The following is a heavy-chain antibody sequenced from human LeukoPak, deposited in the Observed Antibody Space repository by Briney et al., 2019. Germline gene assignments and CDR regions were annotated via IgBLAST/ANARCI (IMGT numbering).Heavy chain of an antibody. J-gene: IGHJ3*02. CDR2: INWNGGST. CDR3: ARVSQLTGDAFDI. CDR1: GFTFASYV. D-gene: IGHD7-27*01. V-gene: IGHV3-20*04. Sequence: GGSLRLSCAASGFTFASYVMSWVRQAPGKGLEWVSGINWNGGSTGYADSVKGRFTISRDNAKNSLCLQMNSLRAEDTALYYCARVSQLTGDAFDIWGQGTMVTVSS.